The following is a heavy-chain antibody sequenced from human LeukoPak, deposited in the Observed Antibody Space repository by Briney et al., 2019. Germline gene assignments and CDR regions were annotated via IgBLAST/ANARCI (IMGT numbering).Heavy chain of an antibody. Sequence: ASVKVSCKASGYTLTGYYMHWVRQAPGQGLEWMGWINPNSGGTNYAQKFQGRVTMTRDTSISTAYMELSRLRSDDTAVYYCARAAAGRSPTFDYWGQGTLVTVSS. CDR2: INPNSGGT. CDR1: GYTLTGYY. J-gene: IGHJ4*02. D-gene: IGHD6-13*01. V-gene: IGHV1-2*02. CDR3: ARAAAGRSPTFDY.